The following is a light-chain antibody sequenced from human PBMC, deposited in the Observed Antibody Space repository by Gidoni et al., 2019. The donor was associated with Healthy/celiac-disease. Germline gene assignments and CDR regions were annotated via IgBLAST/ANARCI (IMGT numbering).Light chain of an antibody. V-gene: IGLV2-23*02. J-gene: IGLJ1*01. CDR3: CSYAGSSTHV. CDR1: NSDVGSYNL. CDR2: EVS. Sequence: QSALPQPASVSGSPGQSITISCTGTNSDVGSYNLVSWYQQHPGKAPKLMIYEVSKRPSGVSNRFSGSKSGNTASLTISGLQAEDEADYYCCSYAGSSTHVFGTGTKVTVL.